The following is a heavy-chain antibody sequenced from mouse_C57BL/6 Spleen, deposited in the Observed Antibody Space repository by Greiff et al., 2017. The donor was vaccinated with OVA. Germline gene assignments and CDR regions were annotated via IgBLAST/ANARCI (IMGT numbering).Heavy chain of an antibody. CDR1: GFTFRSYA. V-gene: IGHV5-9-1*02. D-gene: IGHD1-1*01. J-gene: IGHJ4*01. CDR3: TRDQTTVDYYAMDY. Sequence: EVQGVESGEGLVKPGGSLKLSCAASGFTFRSYAMSWVRQTPEKRLEWVAYISSGGDYIYSADTVTGRFTISRDNARNTLYLQMSSLKSEDTSMYYCTRDQTTVDYYAMDYWGQGTSVTVSS. CDR2: ISSGGDYI.